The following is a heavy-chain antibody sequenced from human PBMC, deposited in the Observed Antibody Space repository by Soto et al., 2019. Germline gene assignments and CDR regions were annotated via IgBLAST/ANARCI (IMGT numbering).Heavy chain of an antibody. D-gene: IGHD6-19*01. Sequence: QVQLVQSGAEEKKPGASVKVSCKASGYTFTGYAMHWVRQAPGQRLEWMGWINAGNGNTKYSQKFQGRVTITGDTSGSEAARELGSLSSEARAVYYSPRAVAVAADFDYWGQGTLVTVSS. V-gene: IGHV1-3*05. CDR3: PRAVAVAADFDY. CDR2: INAGNGNT. J-gene: IGHJ4*02. CDR1: GYTFTGYA.